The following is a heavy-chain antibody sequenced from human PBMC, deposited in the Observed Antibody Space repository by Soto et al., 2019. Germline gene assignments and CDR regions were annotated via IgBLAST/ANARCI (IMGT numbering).Heavy chain of an antibody. CDR1: GYTFYNYA. Sequence: QVQLVQSGAEVKEPGASLKVSCKASGYTFYNYAISWVRQAPGQGLEWMGWIHGYNGNANYAQRVQDRVTMTRDASTNTAYMELKSLTSDDTAVYYCARDQIRDIVVVPTIILDALDIWGQGTMVTVS. D-gene: IGHD2-2*01. CDR3: ARDQIRDIVVVPTIILDALDI. J-gene: IGHJ3*02. V-gene: IGHV1-18*01. CDR2: IHGYNGNA.